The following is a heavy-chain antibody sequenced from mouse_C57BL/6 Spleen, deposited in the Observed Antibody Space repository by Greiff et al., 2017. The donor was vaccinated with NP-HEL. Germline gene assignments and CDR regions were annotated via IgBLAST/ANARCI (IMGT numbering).Heavy chain of an antibody. J-gene: IGHJ4*01. D-gene: IGHD2-13*01. V-gene: IGHV1-19*01. CDR3: ARGGFDFYYAMDY. CDR1: GYTFTDYY. Sequence: EVQLQQSGPVLVKPGASVKMSCKASGYTFTDYYMNWVKQSHGKSLEWIGVINPYNGGTSYNQKFKGKATFTVDKSSSTAYMELNSLTSEDSAVYYCARGGFDFYYAMDYWGQGTSVTVSS. CDR2: INPYNGGT.